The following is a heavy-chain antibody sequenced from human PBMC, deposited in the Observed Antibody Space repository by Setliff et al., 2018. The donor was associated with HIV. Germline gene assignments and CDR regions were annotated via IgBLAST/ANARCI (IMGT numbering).Heavy chain of an antibody. V-gene: IGHV4-34*01. Sequence: SSETLSLTCAVYGGSFSGYYWSWIRQPPGKGLEWIGEINHSGSTNYNPSLKSRATISVDTSKNQFSLKLSSVTAADTAVYYCARRSGWKYYFDYWGQGTLVTVSS. J-gene: IGHJ4*02. CDR2: INHSGST. D-gene: IGHD6-19*01. CDR1: GGSFSGYY. CDR3: ARRSGWKYYFDY.